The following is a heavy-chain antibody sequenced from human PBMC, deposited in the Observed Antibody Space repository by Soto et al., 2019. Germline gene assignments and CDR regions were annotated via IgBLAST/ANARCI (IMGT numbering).Heavy chain of an antibody. D-gene: IGHD3-3*02. CDR3: ATRPHASTISPYLGVFYY. J-gene: IGHJ1*01. V-gene: IGHV3-7*01. CDR1: GFTFRNYW. CDR2: IKQDGSET. Sequence: EVHLVESGGGLVQRGGSLRLSCAGSGFTFRNYWMSWVRQTPGKGLEWVANIKQDGSETYYADSVKGRFTISRDNARNSVFLQMINLRDDDAAIYSCATRPHASTISPYLGVFYYWGRGPVVSVSS.